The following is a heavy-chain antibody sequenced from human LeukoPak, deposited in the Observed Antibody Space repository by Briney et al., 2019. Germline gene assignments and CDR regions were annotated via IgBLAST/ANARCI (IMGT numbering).Heavy chain of an antibody. CDR2: MNPNSGNT. Sequence: ASVKVSCTASGYTFTSYDINWVRQATGHGLEWMGWMNPNSGNTGYAPKLQGRVTMTTDTSTSTAYMELRSVRSDDTAVYYCARSDPIAAAGTGANYFDYWGQGTLVTVSS. CDR1: GYTFTSYD. V-gene: IGHV1-8*01. J-gene: IGHJ4*02. D-gene: IGHD6-13*01. CDR3: ARSDPIAAAGTGANYFDY.